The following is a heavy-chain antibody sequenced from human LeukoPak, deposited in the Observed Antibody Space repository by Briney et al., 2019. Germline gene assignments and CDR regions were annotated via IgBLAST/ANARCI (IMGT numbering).Heavy chain of an antibody. Sequence: SVKVSCKASGGTFSSYAISWVRQAPGQGLEWMGGIIPVFGTANYAQKFQGRVTITADESTSTAYMELSSLRSEDTAVYYCAREYSGSYYGHDAFDIWGQGTMVTVSS. CDR1: GGTFSSYA. V-gene: IGHV1-69*13. CDR3: AREYSGSYYGHDAFDI. CDR2: IIPVFGTA. J-gene: IGHJ3*02. D-gene: IGHD1-26*01.